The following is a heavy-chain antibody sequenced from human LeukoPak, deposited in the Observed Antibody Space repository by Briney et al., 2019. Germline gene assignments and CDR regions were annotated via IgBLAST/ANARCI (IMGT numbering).Heavy chain of an antibody. J-gene: IGHJ4*02. Sequence: SETLSLTCTVSGGSISSSSYYWGWIRQPPGKGLEWIGSIYYSGSTYYNPSLKSRVTISVDTSKNQFSLKLSSVTAADTAVYYCARGRGWWLRAEGLDYWGQGALVPVSA. D-gene: IGHD5-12*01. CDR3: ARGRGWWLRAEGLDY. V-gene: IGHV4-39*07. CDR1: GGSISSSSYY. CDR2: IYYSGST.